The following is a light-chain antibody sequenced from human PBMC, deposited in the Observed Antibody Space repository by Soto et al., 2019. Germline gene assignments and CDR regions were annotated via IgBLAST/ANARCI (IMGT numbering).Light chain of an antibody. Sequence: QSVLTQPASVSGSPGQSITISCTGTSSDVGGYNYVSWYQQHPGKAPKLMIYDVSMRPSGVPDRFSGSKSGSTASLTISGLQAEDEGDYYCCSYAGSFTFYVFGTGTKVTVL. CDR3: CSYAGSFTFYV. V-gene: IGLV2-11*01. CDR1: SSDVGGYNY. J-gene: IGLJ1*01. CDR2: DVS.